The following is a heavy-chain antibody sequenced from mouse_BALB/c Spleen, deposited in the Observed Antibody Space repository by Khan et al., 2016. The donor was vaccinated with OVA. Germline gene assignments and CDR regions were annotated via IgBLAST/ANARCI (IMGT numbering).Heavy chain of an antibody. D-gene: IGHD1-1*01. J-gene: IGHJ1*01. V-gene: IGHV5-17*02. CDR3: AREWTTVVANWDCCLVV. CDR1: GFSFSSFG. Sequence: EVELEESGGGLVQPGRSRTLSCAASGFSFSSFGMHWVRQAPERGLEWVAYISSGSGTIYYADTVKGRFTISRDNPKNTLLLQMTRLSSEDTAMYDCAREWTTVVANWDCCLVVWGAGTPVTVSS. CDR2: ISSGSGTI.